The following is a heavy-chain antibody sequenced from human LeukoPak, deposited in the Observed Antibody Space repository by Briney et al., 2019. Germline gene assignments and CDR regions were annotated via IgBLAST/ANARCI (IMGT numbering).Heavy chain of an antibody. V-gene: IGHV3-21*01. CDR2: ISSTTYT. CDR3: ARDGSGWSRDV. CDR1: GFTFSVYS. J-gene: IGHJ6*02. D-gene: IGHD6-19*01. Sequence: GGSLRLSCAASGFTFSVYSMSWISQAPEKGLEWVSSISSTTYTYYADSVKGRFTISRDNSKNSLYLQMNSLTAEDTALYYCARDGSGWSRDVWGQGTTVTVSS.